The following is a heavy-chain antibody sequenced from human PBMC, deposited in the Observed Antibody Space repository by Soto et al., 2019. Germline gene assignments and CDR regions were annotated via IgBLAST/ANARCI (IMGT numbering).Heavy chain of an antibody. V-gene: IGHV4-34*01. CDR1: GGSFSGYY. J-gene: IGHJ5*02. CDR2: INHSGST. Sequence: SETLSLTCAVYGGSFSGYYWSWIRQPPGKGLEWIGEINHSGSTNYNPSLKSRVTISVDTSKNQFSLKLSSVTAADTAVYYCARGRVAAAGLNWVDPWGEGTLVT. CDR3: ARGRVAAAGLNWVDP. D-gene: IGHD6-13*01.